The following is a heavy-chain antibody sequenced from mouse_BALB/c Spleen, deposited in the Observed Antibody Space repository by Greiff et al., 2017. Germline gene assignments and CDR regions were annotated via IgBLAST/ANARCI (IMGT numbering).Heavy chain of an antibody. D-gene: IGHD2-14*01. J-gene: IGHJ3*01. Sequence: QVTLKVCGPGILQPSQTLSLTCSFSGFSLSTSGMGVGWIRQPSGKGLEWLAHIWWDDDKRYNPALKSRLTISKDTSSNQVFLKIASVDTADTATYYCARTYYRYDRWFAYWGQGTLVTVSA. CDR2: IWWDDDK. V-gene: IGHV8-8*01. CDR3: ARTYYRYDRWFAY. CDR1: GFSLSTSGMG.